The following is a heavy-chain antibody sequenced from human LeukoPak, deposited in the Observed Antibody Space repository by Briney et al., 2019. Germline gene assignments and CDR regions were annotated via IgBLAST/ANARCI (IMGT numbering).Heavy chain of an antibody. CDR2: ITSSGRYI. V-gene: IGHV3-21*01. J-gene: IGHJ4*02. CDR1: GFTFSSYS. D-gene: IGHD1-26*01. CDR3: TRKGPQWEFLVDY. Sequence: PGGSLRLSCAASGFTFSSYSMNWVRQAPGKGLEWVSSITSSGRYIYYADSVKGRFTISRDNSENSLYLQMDSLTAEDTAVYYCTRKGPQWEFLVDYWGQGTRVAVSP.